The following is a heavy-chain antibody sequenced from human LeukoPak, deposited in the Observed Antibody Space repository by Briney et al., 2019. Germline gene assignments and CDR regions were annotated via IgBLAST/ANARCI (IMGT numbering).Heavy chain of an antibody. D-gene: IGHD3-10*01. CDR2: INPNDGDT. V-gene: IGHV1-2*02. J-gene: IGHJ4*02. Sequence: RASVKVSCKASGYTFTDYYMHWVRQAPGQGFEWMGWINPNDGDTNYAQKFQGRVTITADESTSTAYMELSSLRSEDTAVYCCASHSRAYPYFDYWGQGTLVTVSS. CDR1: GYTFTDYY. CDR3: ASHSRAYPYFDY.